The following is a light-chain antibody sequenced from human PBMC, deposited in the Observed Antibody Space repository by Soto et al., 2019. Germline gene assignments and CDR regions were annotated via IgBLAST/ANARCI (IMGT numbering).Light chain of an antibody. J-gene: IGKJ5*01. CDR3: QQYNSFMT. Sequence: DIQMTQSPSTLSASVGDRVTITCRASQSISSWLAWYQQKPGKAPKLLIYMASSLESGVPSRFSGSGSGTEFTLTISSLQPDDFATYYCQQYNSFMTFGQGTRLEIK. V-gene: IGKV1-5*03. CDR2: MAS. CDR1: QSISSW.